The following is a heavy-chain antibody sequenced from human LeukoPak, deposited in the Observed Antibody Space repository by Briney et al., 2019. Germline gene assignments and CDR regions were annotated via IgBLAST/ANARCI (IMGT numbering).Heavy chain of an antibody. D-gene: IGHD4-17*01. V-gene: IGHV3-23*01. CDR2: VSGSCGNT. J-gene: IGHJ2*01. Sequence: GGALRLSCGASGWSRSRYAMSWDGQAPGKGLEWVSGVSGSCGNTYYADSVKGRFTISRDNTENTLYLQMNSRRAEDTDVYFYAKDRDGDHLVRYLDPWGRGTLVTVSS. CDR3: AKDRDGDHLVRYLDP. CDR1: GWSRSRYA.